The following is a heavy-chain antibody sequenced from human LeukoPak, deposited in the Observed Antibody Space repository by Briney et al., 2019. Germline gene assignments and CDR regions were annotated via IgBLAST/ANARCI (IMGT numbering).Heavy chain of an antibody. CDR2: IYSGGST. J-gene: IGHJ4*02. CDR3: ARDQPDYGSGMGPFDY. D-gene: IGHD3-10*01. Sequence: GGSLRLSCAASGFTVSSNYMSWVRQAPGKGLEWVSVIYSGGSTYYADSVKGRFTISRDNSKNTLYLQMNSLRAEDTAVYYCARDQPDYGSGMGPFDYWGQGTLVTVSS. V-gene: IGHV3-53*01. CDR1: GFTVSSNY.